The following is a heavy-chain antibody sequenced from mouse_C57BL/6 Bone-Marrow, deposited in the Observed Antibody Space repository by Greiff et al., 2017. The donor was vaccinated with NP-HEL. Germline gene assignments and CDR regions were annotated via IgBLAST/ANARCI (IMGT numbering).Heavy chain of an antibody. Sequence: QVQLQKSGAELARPGASVKMSCKASGYTFTSYTMHWVKQRPGQGLEWIGYINPSSGYTKYNQKFKDKATLTADKSSSTAYMQLSSLTSEDSAVYYCARSPYYYGSSSWFAYWGQGTLVTVSA. CDR2: INPSSGYT. D-gene: IGHD1-1*01. V-gene: IGHV1-4*01. CDR3: ARSPYYYGSSSWFAY. J-gene: IGHJ3*01. CDR1: GYTFTSYT.